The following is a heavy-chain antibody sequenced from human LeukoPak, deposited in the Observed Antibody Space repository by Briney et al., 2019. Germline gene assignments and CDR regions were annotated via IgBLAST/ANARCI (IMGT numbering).Heavy chain of an antibody. V-gene: IGHV4-31*03. CDR2: IYYSGST. J-gene: IGHJ4*02. CDR1: GGSISSDDYY. Sequence: PSETLSLTCTVSGGSISSDDYYWGWIRQPPGKGLEWIGYIYYSGSTYYNPSLKSRVTISVDTSKNQFSLKLSSVTAADTAVYYCARAEVVPAAAYFDYWGQGTLVTVSS. D-gene: IGHD2-2*01. CDR3: ARAEVVPAAAYFDY.